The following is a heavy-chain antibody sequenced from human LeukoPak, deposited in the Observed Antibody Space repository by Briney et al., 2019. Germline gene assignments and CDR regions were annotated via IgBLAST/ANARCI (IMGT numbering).Heavy chain of an antibody. Sequence: GGSLRLSCAASGFTFDDYAMHWVRQAPGKGLEWVSGISWNSGSIGYADSVKGRFTISRDNAKNSLYLQMNSLRAEDTALYYCAKDKGSYYLYYYMDVWGKGTTVTISS. J-gene: IGHJ6*03. CDR3: AKDKGSYYLYYYMDV. CDR2: ISWNSGSI. D-gene: IGHD1-26*01. CDR1: GFTFDDYA. V-gene: IGHV3-9*01.